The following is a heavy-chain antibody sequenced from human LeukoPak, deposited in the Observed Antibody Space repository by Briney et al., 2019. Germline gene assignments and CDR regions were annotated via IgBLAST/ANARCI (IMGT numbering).Heavy chain of an antibody. CDR3: ARVGHAYGDSFDY. CDR2: FDPEDGET. V-gene: IGHV1-24*01. J-gene: IGHJ4*02. CDR1: GYTLTELS. Sequence: ASVKVSCKVSGYTLTELSMHWVRQAPGKGLEWVGGFDPEDGETIYAQKFQGRVTMTEDTSTDTAYMELSRLRSDDTAVYYCARVGHAYGDSFDYWGQGTLVTVSS. D-gene: IGHD4-17*01.